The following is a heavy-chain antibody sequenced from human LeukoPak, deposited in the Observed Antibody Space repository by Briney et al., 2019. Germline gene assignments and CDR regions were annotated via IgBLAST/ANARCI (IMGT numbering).Heavy chain of an antibody. CDR3: AKVPAFSYYDSFPLGYFQH. D-gene: IGHD3-22*01. J-gene: IGHJ1*01. V-gene: IGHV3-15*01. CDR1: RFTFSNAW. CDR2: IRSKTDGGTA. Sequence: GGSLRLSCAASRFTFSNAWMNWVRRAPGKGLEWVGRIRSKTDGGTADYAAPVKGRFTISRDDSKNTLYLHMDSLETEDTAVYYCAKVPAFSYYDSFPLGYFQHWGQGTLVTVSS.